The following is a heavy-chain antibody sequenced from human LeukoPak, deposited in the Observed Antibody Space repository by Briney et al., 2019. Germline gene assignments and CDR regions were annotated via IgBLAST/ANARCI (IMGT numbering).Heavy chain of an antibody. CDR3: AKDQAYYYDSSGRVDY. CDR1: GFTFSNYA. V-gene: IGHV3-23*01. CDR2: ISGSDGST. Sequence: GGSLRLSCAASGFTFSNYAMNWVRQAPGKGLEWVSSISGSDGSTFYADSVKGRFTISRDNSKNTLYLQMNSLRAEDTAVYYCAKDQAYYYDSSGRVDYWGQGTLVTVSS. J-gene: IGHJ4*02. D-gene: IGHD3-22*01.